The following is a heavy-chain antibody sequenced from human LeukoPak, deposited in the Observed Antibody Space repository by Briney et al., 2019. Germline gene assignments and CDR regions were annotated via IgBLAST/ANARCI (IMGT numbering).Heavy chain of an antibody. V-gene: IGHV3-33*01. CDR1: GFTFSSYG. Sequence: GGSLRLSCAASGFTFSSYGMHWVRQAPGKGLEWVAVIWYDGSNKYYADSVKGRFTITRDNSKNTLYLQMNSLRAEDTAVCYCARERQASRSYLNYWGQGTLVTVSS. CDR2: IWYDGSNK. CDR3: ARERQASRSYLNY. D-gene: IGHD1-26*01. J-gene: IGHJ4*02.